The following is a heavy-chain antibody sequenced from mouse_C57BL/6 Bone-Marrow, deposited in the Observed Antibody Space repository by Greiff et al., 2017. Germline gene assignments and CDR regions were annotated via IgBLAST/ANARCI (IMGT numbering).Heavy chain of an antibody. Sequence: QVQLTESGAELVKPGASVKLSCKASGYTFTSYWMHWVKQRPGQGLEWIGMIHPNSGSTNYNEKFKSKATLTVDKSSSTAYMQLSSLTSEDSAVXDCARPPIVDYWGQGTTVTVSS. CDR1: GYTFTSYW. D-gene: IGHD2-12*01. CDR2: IHPNSGST. CDR3: ARPPIVDY. V-gene: IGHV1-64*01. J-gene: IGHJ4*01.